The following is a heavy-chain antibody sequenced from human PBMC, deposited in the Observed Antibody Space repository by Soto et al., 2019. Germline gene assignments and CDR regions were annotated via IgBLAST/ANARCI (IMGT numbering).Heavy chain of an antibody. D-gene: IGHD2-2*01. J-gene: IGHJ4*01. CDR2: IYHSGTT. V-gene: IGHV4-59*01. Sequence: QVQLQESGPRLVKSSETLSLTCTVSGGSLSSFYWGWIRRPPGKGLEWIGYIYHSGTTKYNSSLKSRVTMSVDSSKNEFSLKLTSVTAADTAVYYCARVHKEELVTVPAARYDHWGHGTLVTVAS. CDR3: ARVHKEELVTVPAARYDH. CDR1: GGSLSSFY.